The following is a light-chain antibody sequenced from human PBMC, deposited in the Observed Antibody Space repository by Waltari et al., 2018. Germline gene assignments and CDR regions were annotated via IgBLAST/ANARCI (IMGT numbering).Light chain of an antibody. CDR3: AAWDDSLNGRYV. Sequence: QSVLTQPPSASGTPGQRVTISCSGRRPNTGSTTLNWYQQLPGAAPKLLIYSNNQRPSGVPDRFSGSKSGTSASLAISGLQSEDEADYYCAAWDDSLNGRYVFGTGTKVTVL. CDR2: SNN. V-gene: IGLV1-44*01. J-gene: IGLJ1*01. CDR1: RPNTGSTT.